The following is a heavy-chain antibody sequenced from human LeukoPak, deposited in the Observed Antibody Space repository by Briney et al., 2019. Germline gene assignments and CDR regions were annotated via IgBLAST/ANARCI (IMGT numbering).Heavy chain of an antibody. CDR1: GFTFSSYG. CDR3: AKETPYSSGWYGVVDY. CDR2: IWYDGSNK. J-gene: IGHJ4*02. Sequence: PGRSLRLSCAASGFTFSSYGMHWVRQAPGKGLEWVAVIWYDGSNKYYADSVKGRFTISRDNSKNTLYLQMNSLRADDTAVYYCAKETPYSSGWYGVVDYWGQGTLVTVSS. D-gene: IGHD6-19*01. V-gene: IGHV3-33*06.